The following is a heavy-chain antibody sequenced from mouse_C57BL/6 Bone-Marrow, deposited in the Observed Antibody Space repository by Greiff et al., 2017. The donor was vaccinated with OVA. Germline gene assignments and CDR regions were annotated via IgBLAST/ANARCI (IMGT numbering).Heavy chain of an antibody. D-gene: IGHD1-1*01. J-gene: IGHJ1*03. CDR3: ARYTVVARFDV. CDR2: IDPSDSYT. Sequence: QVHVKQPGAELVMPGASVKLSCKASGYTFTSYWMHWVKQRPGQGLEWIGEIDPSDSYTNYNQKFKGKSTLTVDKSSSTAYMQLSSLTSEDSAVYYCARYTVVARFDVWGTGTTVTVSS. V-gene: IGHV1-69*01. CDR1: GYTFTSYW.